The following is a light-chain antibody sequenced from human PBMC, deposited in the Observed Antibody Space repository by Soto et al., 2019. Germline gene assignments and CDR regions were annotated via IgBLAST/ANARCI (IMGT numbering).Light chain of an antibody. V-gene: IGLV2-14*01. J-gene: IGLJ1*01. Sequence: QSVLTQPASVSGSPGQSITISCTGTSSDVGGYNYVSWYQQHPGKAPKLMIYEVSNRPSGVSERFSGSKSGFTASLTISGLQPEDESHYYCASFTSISTYVFGTGTKVTVL. CDR2: EVS. CDR1: SSDVGGYNY. CDR3: ASFTSISTYV.